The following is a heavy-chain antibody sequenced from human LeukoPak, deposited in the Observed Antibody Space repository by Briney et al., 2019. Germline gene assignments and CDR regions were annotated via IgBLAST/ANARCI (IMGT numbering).Heavy chain of an antibody. CDR1: GDSISGKTYS. D-gene: IGHD6-19*01. CDR2: MYYSENT. J-gene: IGHJ4*02. Sequence: SETLSLTCTVSGDSISGKTYSWRWVRQPPGKGLEWIGYMYYSENTYYNPSLKSRVTISVDPSRIQFSLKLSSVTAADTAVYYCVRYRSGSNRFDYWGQGTLVTVSS. V-gene: IGHV4-39*01. CDR3: VRYRSGSNRFDY.